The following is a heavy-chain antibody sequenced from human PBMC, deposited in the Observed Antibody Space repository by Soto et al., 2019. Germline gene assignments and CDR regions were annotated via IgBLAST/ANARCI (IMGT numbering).Heavy chain of an antibody. D-gene: IGHD1-26*01. CDR1: GFIFSDHY. CDR3: ARSMKGGKNFDH. J-gene: IGHJ4*02. CDR2: ISGSTIYT. V-gene: IGHV3-11*05. Sequence: QVQLVESGGGLVKPGGSPRLSCAASGFIFSDHYMSWIRQAPGKGLEWLAYISGSTIYTDYADSVKGRFTISRDNAKNSGYLQMNSLRVDDTAVYYCARSMKGGKNFDHWGQGTLVTVSS.